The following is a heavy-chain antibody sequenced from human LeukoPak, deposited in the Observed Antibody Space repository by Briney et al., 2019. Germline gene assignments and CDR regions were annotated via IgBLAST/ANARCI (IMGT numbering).Heavy chain of an antibody. V-gene: IGHV3-49*04. CDR3: TTGSATGTGSGY. J-gene: IGHJ4*02. Sequence: QPGGSLRLSCAASGFTFSSYEINWVRQAPGKGLEWVGFIRSKPYGGTTEYAASVKGRFIISRDDSKTIAYLQMNSLKSKDTAVYYCTTGSATGTGSGYWGQGTLVTVSS. CDR1: GFTFSSYE. CDR2: IRSKPYGGTT. D-gene: IGHD6-13*01.